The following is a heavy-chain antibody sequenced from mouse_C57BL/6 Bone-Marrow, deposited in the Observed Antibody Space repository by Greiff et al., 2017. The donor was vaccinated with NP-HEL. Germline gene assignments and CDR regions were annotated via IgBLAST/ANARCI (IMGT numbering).Heavy chain of an antibody. CDR3: ARQGYGSPWYFDV. Sequence: EVQLVESGGGLVKPGGSLKLSCAASGFTFSSYTMSWVRQTPEKRLEWVATISGGGGNTYYPDSVKGRFTISRDNAKNTLYLQMSSLRSEDTAVYYCARQGYGSPWYFDVWGTGTTLTVSS. D-gene: IGHD1-1*01. CDR1: GFTFSSYT. J-gene: IGHJ1*03. CDR2: ISGGGGNT. V-gene: IGHV5-9*04.